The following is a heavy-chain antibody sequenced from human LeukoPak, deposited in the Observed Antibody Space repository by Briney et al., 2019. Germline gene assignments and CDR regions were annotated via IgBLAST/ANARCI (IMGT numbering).Heavy chain of an antibody. Sequence: PGGSLRLSCAASGFTFSSYGMHWVRQAPGKGLEWVAVISNDGNNKYYADSVKGRFTMSRDNSKNTVYLQMNSLRAEDTAMYYCAKVNYYDSSGFLDYWGQGTLVTVSS. CDR1: GFTFSSYG. J-gene: IGHJ4*02. CDR2: ISNDGNNK. V-gene: IGHV3-30*18. CDR3: AKVNYYDSSGFLDY. D-gene: IGHD3-22*01.